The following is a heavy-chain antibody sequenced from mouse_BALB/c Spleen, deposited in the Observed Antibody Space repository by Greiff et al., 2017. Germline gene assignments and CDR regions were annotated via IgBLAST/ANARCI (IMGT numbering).Heavy chain of an antibody. J-gene: IGHJ1*01. CDR2: INPYNGAT. CDR1: GYSFTGYY. Sequence: VQLQQSGPELVKPGASVKISCKASGYSFTGYYMHWVKQSHVKSLEWIGRINPYNGATSYNQNFKDKASLTVDKSSSTAYMELHSLTSEDSAVYYCARSNWDEGWYFDVWGAGTTVTVSS. V-gene: IGHV1-31*01. D-gene: IGHD4-1*01. CDR3: ARSNWDEGWYFDV.